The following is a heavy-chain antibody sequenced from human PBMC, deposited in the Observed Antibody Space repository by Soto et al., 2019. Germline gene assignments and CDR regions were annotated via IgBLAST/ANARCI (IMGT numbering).Heavy chain of an antibody. D-gene: IGHD6-6*01. CDR3: ARGGAARPGRGGMDV. V-gene: IGHV4-34*01. Sequence: SETLSLTCAVYGGSFSGYYWSWIRPPPGKGLEWIGEINHSGSTNYNPSLKSRVTISVDTSKNQFSLKLSSVTAADTAVYYCARGGAARPGRGGMDVWGQGTTVTVSS. CDR2: INHSGST. J-gene: IGHJ6*02. CDR1: GGSFSGYY.